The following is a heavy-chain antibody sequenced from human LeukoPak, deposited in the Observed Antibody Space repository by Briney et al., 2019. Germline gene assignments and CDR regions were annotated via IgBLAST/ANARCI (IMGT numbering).Heavy chain of an antibody. CDR3: ARSRGWYDSYYFDY. CDR2: IYNSGNT. Sequence: SETLSLTCTVSGGSISSYYWSWIRLPPEKELEWIGYIYNSGNTNYKSSLKSRVTISVDTSKNQFSLRLSSATAADTAVYYCARSRGWYDSYYFDYWGQGTLVTVSS. CDR1: GGSISSYY. J-gene: IGHJ4*02. D-gene: IGHD6-19*01. V-gene: IGHV4-59*01.